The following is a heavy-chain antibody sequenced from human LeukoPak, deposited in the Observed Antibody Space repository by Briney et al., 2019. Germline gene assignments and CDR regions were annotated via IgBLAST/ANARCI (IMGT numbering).Heavy chain of an antibody. CDR1: GGSISSTTYY. CDR3: ARELSTVTTLDY. Sequence: SETLSLTCTVSGGSISSTTYYWGWIRQPPGKGLEWIGSIYHSGSTYYNPSLKSRVTISVDTSKNQFSLKLSSVTAADTAVYYCARELSTVTTLDYWGQGTLVTVSS. J-gene: IGHJ4*02. V-gene: IGHV4-39*07. D-gene: IGHD4-17*01. CDR2: IYHSGST.